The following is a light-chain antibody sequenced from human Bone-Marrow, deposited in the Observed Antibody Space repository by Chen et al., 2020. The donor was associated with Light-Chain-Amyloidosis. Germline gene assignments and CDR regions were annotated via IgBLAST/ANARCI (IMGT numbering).Light chain of an antibody. J-gene: IGLJ2*01. CDR3: QSADSSGTYEVI. V-gene: IGLV3-25*03. Sequence: SYELTQPPSVSVSPGQTARTTCSGDALPTKYAYWYQQKPGQAPVLVIHRDTERPSGISERFSRSSSGTTATLTISGVQAEDEADYHCQSADSSGTYEVIFGGGTKLTVL. CDR1: ALPTKY. CDR2: RDT.